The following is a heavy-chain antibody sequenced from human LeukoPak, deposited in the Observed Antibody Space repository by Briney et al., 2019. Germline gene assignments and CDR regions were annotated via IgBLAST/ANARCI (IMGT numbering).Heavy chain of an antibody. CDR1: GFTFSSYA. CDR2: ISGSGGST. V-gene: IGHV3-23*01. CDR3: AKSRSGYSPQYYFDY. D-gene: IGHD3-3*01. J-gene: IGHJ4*02. Sequence: GGSLRLSCAASGFTFSSYAMSWVRQAPGEGLEWVSAISGSGGSTYYADSVKGRFTISRDNSKNTLYLQMNSLRAEDTAVYYCAKSRSGYSPQYYFDYWGQGTLVTVSS.